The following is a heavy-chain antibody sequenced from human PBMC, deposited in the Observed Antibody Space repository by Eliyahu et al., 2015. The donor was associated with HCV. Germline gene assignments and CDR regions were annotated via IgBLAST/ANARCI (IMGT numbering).Heavy chain of an antibody. CDR2: IYPGDSDL. CDR1: GYNFSNYW. Sequence: EVQLVQSGAEVKKPGESLKISCKGSGYNFSNYWTACLRQMPGKGLEWMGVIYPGDSDLRYRPSFQGHVTISADKSINTAYLQWSSLRASDTAMYYCARLEVGGTRWFDPWGQGTLVAVSS. D-gene: IGHD1-26*01. V-gene: IGHV5-51*01. CDR3: ARLEVGGTRWFDP. J-gene: IGHJ5*02.